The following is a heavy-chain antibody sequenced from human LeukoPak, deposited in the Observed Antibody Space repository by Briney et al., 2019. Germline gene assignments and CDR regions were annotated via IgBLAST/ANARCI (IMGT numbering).Heavy chain of an antibody. V-gene: IGHV3-7*01. D-gene: IGHD6-19*01. Sequence: SGGSLRLSCAASGFTFSSYWMSWVRQAPGKGLEWVANIKQDGSEKYYVDSVKGRFTTSRDNAKNSLYLQMNSLRAEDTAVYYCARGTGIAVADFDYWGQGTLVTVSS. CDR3: ARGTGIAVADFDY. CDR2: IKQDGSEK. J-gene: IGHJ4*02. CDR1: GFTFSSYW.